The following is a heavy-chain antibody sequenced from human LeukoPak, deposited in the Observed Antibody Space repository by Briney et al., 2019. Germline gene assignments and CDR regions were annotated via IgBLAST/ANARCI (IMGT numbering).Heavy chain of an antibody. V-gene: IGHV3-21*04. Sequence: PGGSLRLSCAASGFTFSSYSMNWVRQAPGKGLEWVSSISSSSSYIYYADSVKGRLTISRDNAKNSLYLQMNSLRAEDTAVYYCATDRGDLNHDLDYWGQGTLVTVSS. D-gene: IGHD4-17*01. CDR2: ISSSSSYI. CDR3: ATDRGDLNHDLDY. J-gene: IGHJ4*02. CDR1: GFTFSSYS.